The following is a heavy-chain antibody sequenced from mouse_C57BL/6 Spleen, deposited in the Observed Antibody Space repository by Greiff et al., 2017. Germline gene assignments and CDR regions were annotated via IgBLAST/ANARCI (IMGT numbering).Heavy chain of an antibody. Sequence: EVQLQQSGPELVKPGASVKISCKASGYTFTDYYMNWVKQSHGKSLEWIGDINPNNGGTSYNQKFKGKTTLTVDKSSSTAYMELRSLTSEDSAVYYCATAYYSNFYFDYWGQGTTLTVSS. V-gene: IGHV1-26*01. CDR2: INPNNGGT. CDR3: ATAYYSNFYFDY. J-gene: IGHJ2*01. CDR1: GYTFTDYY. D-gene: IGHD2-5*01.